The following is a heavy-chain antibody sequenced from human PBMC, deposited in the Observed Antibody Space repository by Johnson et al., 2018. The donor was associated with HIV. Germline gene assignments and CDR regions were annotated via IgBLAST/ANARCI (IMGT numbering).Heavy chain of an antibody. Sequence: DVQLVESGGGLVQPGGSLRLSCAASGLTFSSYWMSWVRQAPGKGLEWVANIKQDGSEKYYADSVKGRFTISRDNSKNTLYLQMNSLRAEDTAVYYCARGSPYYNFWSGYVDAFDIWGQGTMVTVSS. V-gene: IGHV3-7*02. CDR3: ARGSPYYNFWSGYVDAFDI. J-gene: IGHJ3*02. CDR1: GLTFSSYW. CDR2: IKQDGSEK. D-gene: IGHD3-3*01.